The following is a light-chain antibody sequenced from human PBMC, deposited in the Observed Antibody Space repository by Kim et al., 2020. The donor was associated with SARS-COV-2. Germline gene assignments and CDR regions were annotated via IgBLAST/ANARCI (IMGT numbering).Light chain of an antibody. J-gene: IGLJ3*02. Sequence: QSATISCSGRASNVGKTFVYWYQQLPGTAPRLLIYANNQRPSGVPDRFSGSKSGTSASLAISELRSEDEANYYCAAWDDTLSARVFGGGTQLTVL. V-gene: IGLV1-47*02. CDR1: ASNVGKTF. CDR2: ANN. CDR3: AAWDDTLSARV.